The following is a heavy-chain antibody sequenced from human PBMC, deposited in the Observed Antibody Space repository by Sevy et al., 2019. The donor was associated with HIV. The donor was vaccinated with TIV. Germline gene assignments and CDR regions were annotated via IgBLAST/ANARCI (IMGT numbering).Heavy chain of an antibody. CDR3: AKLRQIRSDI. Sequence: GGSLRLSCAASGFTFSSYAMSWVRQAPGKGLEWVSAISGSGGSTYYADSVKGRFTISRDNSKHTLYLQMNSLGAEDTAAYYCAKLRQIRSDIWGQGTMVTVSS. V-gene: IGHV3-23*01. D-gene: IGHD5-12*01. CDR2: ISGSGGST. J-gene: IGHJ3*02. CDR1: GFTFSSYA.